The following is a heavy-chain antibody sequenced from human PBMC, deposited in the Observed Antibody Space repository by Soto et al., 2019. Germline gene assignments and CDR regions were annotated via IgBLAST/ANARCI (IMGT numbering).Heavy chain of an antibody. J-gene: IGHJ4*02. CDR2: ISVYYGNT. CDR3: AREEGDDSSGLGF. CDR1: GYTFTYANYG. V-gene: IGHV1-18*01. D-gene: IGHD3-22*01. Sequence: EASVKVSCKASGYTFTYANYGITWERQAPRQGLEWLGWISVYYGNTMHAQKMQGRLTLTTDTSTSTAYLELRSLRSDDTAVYYCAREEGDDSSGLGFWGQGTHVTVSS.